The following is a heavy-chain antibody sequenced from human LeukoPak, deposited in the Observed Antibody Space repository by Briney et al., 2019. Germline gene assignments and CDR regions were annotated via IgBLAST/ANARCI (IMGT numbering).Heavy chain of an antibody. CDR3: ASGIITFGGVIVIPPTFDY. CDR1: GGTFRSYA. J-gene: IGHJ4*02. D-gene: IGHD3-16*02. Sequence: SVKVSCKASGGTFRSYAISWVRQTPGQGLEWMGGIIPIFGSANYAQKFQGRVTLTADESTSTAYMELSSLRSEDTAVYYCASGIITFGGVIVIPPTFDYWGQGTLVTASS. CDR2: IIPIFGSA. V-gene: IGHV1-69*01.